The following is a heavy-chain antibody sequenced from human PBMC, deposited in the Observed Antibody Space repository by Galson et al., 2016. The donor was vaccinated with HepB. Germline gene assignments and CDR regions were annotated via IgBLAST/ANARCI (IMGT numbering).Heavy chain of an antibody. CDR1: TFTFSNYW. CDR2: IKPDGSEK. V-gene: IGHV3-7*03. J-gene: IGHJ6*02. D-gene: IGHD3-10*01. Sequence: SLRLSCADSTFTFSNYWMTWVHQAPGKGLEWVANIKPDGSEKYYVDSVKGRFTISRDNAKNSLYLQMNSLRAEDTAVYFCARGHQLLWNGLDVWGQGTTVTVSS. CDR3: ARGHQLLWNGLDV.